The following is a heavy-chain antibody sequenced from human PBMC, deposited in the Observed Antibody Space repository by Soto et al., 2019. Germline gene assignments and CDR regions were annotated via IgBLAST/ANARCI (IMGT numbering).Heavy chain of an antibody. D-gene: IGHD2-2*01. V-gene: IGHV1-18*01. CDR2: ISAYNDNT. CDR3: ARDGFVVVPAANSRRYYYYYMDV. Sequence: ASVKVSCKASGYTFTSYGISWVRQAPGQGLEWMRWISAYNDNTNYAQKLQGRVTMTTDTSTSTAYMELRSLRSDDTAVYYCARDGFVVVPAANSRRYYYYYMDVWGKGTTVTVSS. CDR1: GYTFTSYG. J-gene: IGHJ6*03.